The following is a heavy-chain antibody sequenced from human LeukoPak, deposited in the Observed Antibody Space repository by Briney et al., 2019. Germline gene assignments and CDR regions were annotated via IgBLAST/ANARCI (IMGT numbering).Heavy chain of an antibody. CDR2: IRYDGSNK. CDR1: GFTFSSYG. CDR3: AREGVGVRWGIYRNYEGSDY. J-gene: IGHJ4*02. D-gene: IGHD4-23*01. Sequence: PGGSLRLSCAASGFTFSSYGMHWVRQAPGKGLEWVAFIRYDGSNKYYADSVKGRFTISRDNSKNTLYLQMNSLRAEDTAVYYCAREGVGVRWGIYRNYEGSDYWGQGTLVTVSS. V-gene: IGHV3-30*02.